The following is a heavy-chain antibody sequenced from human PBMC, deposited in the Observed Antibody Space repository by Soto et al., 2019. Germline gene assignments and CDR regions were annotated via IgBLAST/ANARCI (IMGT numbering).Heavy chain of an antibody. Sequence: ASVKVSCKASGYTFTSYDINWVRQATGQGLEWMGWMNPNSGNTGYAQKFQGRVTMTRNTSISTAYMELGSLRSEDTAVYYCASRPLGYCSSTSCSGGYYYYMDVWGKGTTVTVSS. CDR2: MNPNSGNT. J-gene: IGHJ6*03. CDR3: ASRPLGYCSSTSCSGGYYYYMDV. D-gene: IGHD2-2*01. CDR1: GYTFTSYD. V-gene: IGHV1-8*01.